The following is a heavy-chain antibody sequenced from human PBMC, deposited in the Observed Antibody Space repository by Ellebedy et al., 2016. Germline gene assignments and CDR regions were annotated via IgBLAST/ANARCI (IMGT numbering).Heavy chain of an antibody. Sequence: GGSLRLSXAASGFTFSSYAMHWVRQAPGKGLEWVAVISYDGSNKYYADSVKGRFTISRDNSKNTLYLQMNSLRAEDTAVYYCARPSGGSYRGGSFDYWGQGTLVTVSS. CDR3: ARPSGGSYRGGSFDY. J-gene: IGHJ4*02. V-gene: IGHV3-30-3*01. D-gene: IGHD1-26*01. CDR1: GFTFSSYA. CDR2: ISYDGSNK.